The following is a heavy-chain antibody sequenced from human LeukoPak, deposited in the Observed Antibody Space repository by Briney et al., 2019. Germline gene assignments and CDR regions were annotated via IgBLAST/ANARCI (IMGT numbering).Heavy chain of an antibody. V-gene: IGHV3-30-3*01. CDR2: IGDDGSHK. D-gene: IGHD1-1*01. Sequence: PGRSLRLSCAASGFTFYIYAIHWARQAPGKGLQWEAVIGDDGSHKDYVDSVKGRFTISRDNSKNTLYLQMNSLRAEDTAVYYCARDTTGHYDYWGQGTLVTVSS. CDR3: ARDTTGHYDY. CDR1: GFTFYIYA. J-gene: IGHJ4*02.